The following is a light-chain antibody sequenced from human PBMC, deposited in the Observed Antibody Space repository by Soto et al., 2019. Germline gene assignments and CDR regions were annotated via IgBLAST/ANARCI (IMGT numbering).Light chain of an antibody. CDR2: FAS. V-gene: IGKV1-9*01. J-gene: IGKJ1*01. CDR3: QQFNSYPRT. CDR1: QGITNL. Sequence: DIQLTQSPSFVSASEGDRVTIACRASQGITNLLAWYQQKPGRAPKLLISFASSLDSEVPSRFSGSGSGTEFILTISSLQPEDTATYYCQQFNSYPRTFGQGTKVEIK.